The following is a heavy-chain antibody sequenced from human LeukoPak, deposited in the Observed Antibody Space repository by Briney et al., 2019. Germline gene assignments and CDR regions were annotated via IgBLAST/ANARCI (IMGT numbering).Heavy chain of an antibody. D-gene: IGHD3-22*01. CDR1: GGTFSSYA. Sequence: ASVKVSCKASGGTFSSYAISWERQAPGQGLEWMGGNIPIFGTANYAQKFQGRVTITADESTSTAYMELSSLRSEDTAVYYCAREGPVGSGYYFDYWGQGTLVTVSS. CDR3: AREGPVGSGYYFDY. CDR2: NIPIFGTA. V-gene: IGHV1-69*13. J-gene: IGHJ4*02.